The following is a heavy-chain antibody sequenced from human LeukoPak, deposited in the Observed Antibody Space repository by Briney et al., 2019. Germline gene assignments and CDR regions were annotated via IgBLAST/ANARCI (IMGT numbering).Heavy chain of an antibody. V-gene: IGHV3-7*03. D-gene: IGHD5-18*01. Sequence: GGSLRLSCAASGFTFSSYWMSWVRQAPGKGLEWVANIKQDGSEKYYVDSVKGRFTISRDNAKNSLYLQMNSLRAEDTAVYYCAKAHELWLRGTYFDYWGQGTLVTVSS. CDR2: IKQDGSEK. J-gene: IGHJ4*02. CDR3: AKAHELWLRGTYFDY. CDR1: GFTFSSYW.